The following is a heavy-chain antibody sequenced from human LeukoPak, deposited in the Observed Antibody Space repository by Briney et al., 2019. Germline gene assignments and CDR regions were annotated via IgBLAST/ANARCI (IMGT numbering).Heavy chain of an antibody. Sequence: MPGKGLEWMGIIYPGDSDARYSPSFQGQVTISADKSISTAYLQWSSLKASDTAMYYCARRYDSSGPYWDYWGQGTLVTVSS. CDR2: IYPGDSDA. CDR3: ARRYDSSGPYWDY. J-gene: IGHJ4*02. D-gene: IGHD3-22*01. V-gene: IGHV5-51*01.